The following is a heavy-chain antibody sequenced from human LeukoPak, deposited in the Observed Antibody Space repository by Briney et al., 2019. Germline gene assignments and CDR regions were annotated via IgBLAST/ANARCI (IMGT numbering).Heavy chain of an antibody. J-gene: IGHJ5*02. Sequence: SETLSLTCTVSGGSIDRSSYYWGWIRQPPGKGLEWIGSIYYSGNTYYNSSLKSRITISVNTTKNQVALKLSSVTAADTAVYYCARVRGSDGWFAPWGQGTLVSVSS. CDR2: IYYSGNT. V-gene: IGHV4-39*01. CDR1: GGSIDRSSYY. D-gene: IGHD3-10*01. CDR3: ARVRGSDGWFAP.